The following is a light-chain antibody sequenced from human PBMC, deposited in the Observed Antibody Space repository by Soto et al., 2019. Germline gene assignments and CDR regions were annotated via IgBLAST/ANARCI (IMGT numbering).Light chain of an antibody. CDR3: AAWDDSLNGWV. V-gene: IGLV1-44*01. CDR2: SNT. CDR1: SSNIGSNT. Sequence: QSVLTQPPSASGTPGQRVTISCSGSSSNIGSNTVNLYQQLPGTAPKLLIYSNTQRPSGVPDRFSGSKSGTSASLAISGLQAEDEADYYCAAWDDSLNGWVFGAGTKLTVL. J-gene: IGLJ3*02.